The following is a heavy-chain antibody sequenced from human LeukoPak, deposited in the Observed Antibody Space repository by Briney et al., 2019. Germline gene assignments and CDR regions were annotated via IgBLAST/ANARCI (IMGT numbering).Heavy chain of an antibody. D-gene: IGHD4-23*01. CDR2: ICSNDNNT. CDR3: ARRGDGGRSFDY. CDR1: GFTFSSYA. V-gene: IGHV3-23*01. J-gene: IGHJ4*02. Sequence: GGSLTLSCAASGFTFSSYAMNWVRQAPGKGLEWVSAICSNDNNTYYANSVKGRFTISRDNSKNTLSLQLNSLRAEDTAVYYCARRGDGGRSFDYWGQGTLVTVSS.